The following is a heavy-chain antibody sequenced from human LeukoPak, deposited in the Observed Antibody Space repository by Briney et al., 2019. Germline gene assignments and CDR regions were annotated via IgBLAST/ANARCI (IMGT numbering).Heavy chain of an antibody. Sequence: PGGSLRLSCAASGFTFSSYAMSWVRQAPGKGLEWVSSTSGSGGNKYYADSVKGRFTISRDNSKNTLYLQMNSLRAEDTAVYYCARGGGIAAAGQDYWGQGTLVTVSS. CDR3: ARGGGIAAAGQDY. CDR1: GFTFSSYA. J-gene: IGHJ4*02. V-gene: IGHV3-23*01. CDR2: TSGSGGNK. D-gene: IGHD6-13*01.